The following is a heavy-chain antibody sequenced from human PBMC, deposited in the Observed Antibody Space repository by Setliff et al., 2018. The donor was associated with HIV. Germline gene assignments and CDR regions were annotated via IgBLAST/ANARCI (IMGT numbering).Heavy chain of an antibody. Sequence: ASVKVSCKASGYTFSEYAIHWVRQAPGQRLEWMGRIDTDNGYRRYSPKLQGRVTITKDTSANTAYMELRGLRSEDTAVYYCARGLCSGGNCYFVNWGQGTLVTVSS. J-gene: IGHJ4*02. CDR3: ARGLCSGGNCYFVN. CDR2: IDTDNGYR. D-gene: IGHD2-15*01. V-gene: IGHV1-3*04. CDR1: GYTFSEYA.